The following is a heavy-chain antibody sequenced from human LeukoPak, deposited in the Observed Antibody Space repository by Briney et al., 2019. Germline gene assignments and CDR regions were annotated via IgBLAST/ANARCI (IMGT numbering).Heavy chain of an antibody. CDR2: ISGSGGST. D-gene: IGHD4-17*01. V-gene: IGHV3-23*01. Sequence: GGSLRLSCAASGFTFSSYAMSWVRQAPGKGLEWVSAISGSGGSTYYADSVKGRFTTSRDNAKNSLYLQMNSLRAEDTAVYYCARDDDYGFDYWGQGTLVTVSS. CDR1: GFTFSSYA. J-gene: IGHJ4*02. CDR3: ARDDDYGFDY.